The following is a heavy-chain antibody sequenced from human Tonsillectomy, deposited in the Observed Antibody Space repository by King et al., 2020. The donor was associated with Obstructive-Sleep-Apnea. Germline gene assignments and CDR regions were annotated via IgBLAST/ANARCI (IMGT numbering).Heavy chain of an antibody. CDR3: AKDIGIQLWLPDY. Sequence: VQSGGSLRLSCAASGFTFSSYAMSCVRQAPGKGLEWVSAISGSGGSTYYADSVKGRFTISRDNSKNTLYLQMNSLRAEDTAVYYCAKDIGIQLWLPDYWGQGTLVTVSS. V-gene: IGHV3-23*01. CDR1: GFTFSSYA. CDR2: ISGSGGST. D-gene: IGHD5-18*01. J-gene: IGHJ4*02.